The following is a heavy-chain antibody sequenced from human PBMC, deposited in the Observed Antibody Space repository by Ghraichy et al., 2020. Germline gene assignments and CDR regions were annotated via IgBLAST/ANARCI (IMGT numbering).Heavy chain of an antibody. CDR1: GFTFSSYA. D-gene: IGHD2-2*01. CDR2: ISSNGGST. J-gene: IGHJ3*02. Sequence: GGSLRPSCSASGFTFSSYAMHWVRQAPGKGLEYVSAISSNGGSTYYADSVKGRFTISRDNSKNTLYLQMSSLRAEDTAVYYCVKKGSTNAFDIWGQGTMVTVSS. CDR3: VKKGSTNAFDI. V-gene: IGHV3-64D*06.